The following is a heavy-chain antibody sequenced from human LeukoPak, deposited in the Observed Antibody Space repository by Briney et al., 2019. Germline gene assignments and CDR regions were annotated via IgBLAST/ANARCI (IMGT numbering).Heavy chain of an antibody. J-gene: IGHJ4*02. CDR1: GFTFSSYW. V-gene: IGHV3-7*01. CDR3: AREADFWSGYSTRVFDY. D-gene: IGHD3-3*01. CDR2: IKQDGSEK. Sequence: PGGSLRLSCAASGFTFSSYWMSWVRQAPGKGLEWVANIKQDGSEKYYVDPVKGRFTISRDNAKNSLYLQMNGLRAEDTAVYYCAREADFWSGYSTRVFDYWGQGTLVTVSS.